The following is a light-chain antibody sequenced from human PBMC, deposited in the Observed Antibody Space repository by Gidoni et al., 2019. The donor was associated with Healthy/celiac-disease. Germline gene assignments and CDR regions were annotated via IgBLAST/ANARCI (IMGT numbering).Light chain of an antibody. V-gene: IGKV4-1*01. J-gene: IGKJ1*01. CDR1: HSVLYSCNNKNY. Sequence: DIVMAQSPDSLAVSLAERANINCTSSHSVLYSCNNKNYLAWYQQKPGQPPKLLIYCASTRESGIPDRFSGSGSGTDFTLTISSLQAEDVAVYYCQQYYSSPPTFGQGTKVEIK. CDR2: CAS. CDR3: QQYYSSPPT.